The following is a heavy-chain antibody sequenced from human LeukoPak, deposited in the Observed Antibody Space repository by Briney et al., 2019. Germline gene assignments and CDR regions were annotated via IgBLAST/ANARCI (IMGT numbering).Heavy chain of an antibody. Sequence: SETLSLTCTVSGGSISSGGYYWSWVRQHPGEGLEWIGYIYYSGSSYYNPSLKSRVTISVDTSKNQFSLKLSPMTAADTAVYYCARGLTSSSWASPFDQWGQGTLVTVSS. V-gene: IGHV4-31*03. CDR1: GGSISSGGYY. J-gene: IGHJ4*02. CDR2: IYYSGSS. D-gene: IGHD6-13*01. CDR3: ARGLTSSSWASPFDQ.